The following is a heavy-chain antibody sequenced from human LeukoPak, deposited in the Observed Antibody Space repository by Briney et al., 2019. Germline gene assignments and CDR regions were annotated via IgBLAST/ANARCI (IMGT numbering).Heavy chain of an antibody. Sequence: ASVNVSCKASGYTFTSYYMHWVRQAPGQGLEWMGWIDPNSGGTNYAQKFQGKVTVTRDTSISTAYMELSRPRSDDTAVYYCAVPRGYSGYDLDYWGQGTLVTVSS. D-gene: IGHD5-12*01. CDR3: AVPRGYSGYDLDY. CDR2: IDPNSGGT. V-gene: IGHV1-2*02. CDR1: GYTFTSYY. J-gene: IGHJ4*02.